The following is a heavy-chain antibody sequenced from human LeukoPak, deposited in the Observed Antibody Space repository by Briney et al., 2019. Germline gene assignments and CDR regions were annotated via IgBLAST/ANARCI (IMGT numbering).Heavy chain of an antibody. Sequence: GVLRLSCAASGFTFSSYWMSWVRQAPGKGLEWVAYIKQDGSEKYYVDSVKGRFTISRDNAKNSLYLQMNSLRAEDTAVYYCARDLRYAWFGGFRNSPFDYWGQGTLVTVSS. D-gene: IGHD3-10*01. J-gene: IGHJ4*02. CDR3: ARDLRYAWFGGFRNSPFDY. CDR2: IKQDGSEK. CDR1: GFTFSSYW. V-gene: IGHV3-7*01.